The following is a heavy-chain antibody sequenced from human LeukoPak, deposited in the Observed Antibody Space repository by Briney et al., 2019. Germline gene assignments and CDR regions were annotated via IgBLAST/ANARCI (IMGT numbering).Heavy chain of an antibody. CDR3: AKGSYGGNSPEYFQH. Sequence: PGGSLRLSCTASGFTFSGYGMHWVRQAPGKGLEWVAVISYDGSNKYYADSVKGRFTISRDNSKNTLYLQMNSLRAEDTAVYYCAKGSYGGNSPEYFQHWGQGTLVTVSS. V-gene: IGHV3-30*18. D-gene: IGHD4-23*01. CDR1: GFTFSGYG. J-gene: IGHJ1*01. CDR2: ISYDGSNK.